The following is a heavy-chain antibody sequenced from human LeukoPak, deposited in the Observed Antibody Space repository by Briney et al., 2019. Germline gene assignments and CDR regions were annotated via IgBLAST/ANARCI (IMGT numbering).Heavy chain of an antibody. D-gene: IGHD3-22*01. Sequence: GTLRLSCAASGFTFSSYGMSWIRQPPGKGLEWIGNIYYSGSTYYNPSLKSRVTISVDTSKNQFSLKLSSVTAADTAVYYCASLYDSSGRYYYYYYMDVWGEGTTVTISS. J-gene: IGHJ6*03. V-gene: IGHV4-39*01. CDR2: IYYSGST. CDR1: GFTFSSYG. CDR3: ASLYDSSGRYYYYYYMDV.